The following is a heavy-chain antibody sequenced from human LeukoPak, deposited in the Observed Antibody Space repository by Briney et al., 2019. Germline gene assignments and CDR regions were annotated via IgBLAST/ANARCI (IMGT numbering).Heavy chain of an antibody. D-gene: IGHD1-26*01. CDR1: GFTFSSYS. CDR3: ARDGTQGANPGGYFDY. Sequence: GGSLRVSCAASGFTFSSYSMNWVRQAPGKGLEWVSSISSSSSYIYYADSVKGRFTISRDNAKNSLYLQMNSLRAEDTAVYYCARDGTQGANPGGYFDYWGQGTLVTVSS. J-gene: IGHJ4*02. V-gene: IGHV3-21*01. CDR2: ISSSSSYI.